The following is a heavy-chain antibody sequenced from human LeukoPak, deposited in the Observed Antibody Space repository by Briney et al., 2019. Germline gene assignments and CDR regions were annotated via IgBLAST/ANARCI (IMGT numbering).Heavy chain of an antibody. D-gene: IGHD3-22*01. CDR1: GFTFSSYG. Sequence: GGSLRLSCAASGFTFSSYGMSWVRQAPGKGLEWVSAISGSGGSTYYADSVKGRFTISRDNSKNTLYLQMNSLRAEDTAVYYCAKDQYYDSSGYYYLMRGDAFDIWGQGTMVTVSS. V-gene: IGHV3-23*01. CDR2: ISGSGGST. J-gene: IGHJ3*02. CDR3: AKDQYYDSSGYYYLMRGDAFDI.